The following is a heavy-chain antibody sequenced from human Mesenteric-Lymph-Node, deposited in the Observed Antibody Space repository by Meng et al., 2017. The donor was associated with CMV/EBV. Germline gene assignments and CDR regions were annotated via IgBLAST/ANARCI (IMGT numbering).Heavy chain of an antibody. CDR1: GFTFRNYW. J-gene: IGHJ6*02. CDR2: INQDGSER. V-gene: IGHV3-7*01. Sequence: GGSLRLSCEASGFTFRNYWMTWVRQAPGKGLEWVANINQDGSERYYVDSVKGRFTISRDDAKNSLYLQMNSLRVEDTAVYSCAKSNAMDVWGQGTTVTVSS. CDR3: AKSNAMDV.